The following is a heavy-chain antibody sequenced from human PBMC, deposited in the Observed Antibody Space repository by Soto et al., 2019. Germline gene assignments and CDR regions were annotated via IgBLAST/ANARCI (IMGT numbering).Heavy chain of an antibody. D-gene: IGHD1-1*01. CDR1: GYNFPSYD. Sequence: QVQLVQSGAEVKKPGASVKVSCKASGYNFPSYDINWVRQDTGQGLEWMGWMNPNSGNTGYAQKFQVRVTMTRNISLTTAYMELISLRSEDTAVYYCARDMTTPGMDVWGQGPTVTVAS. J-gene: IGHJ6*02. CDR3: ARDMTTPGMDV. CDR2: MNPNSGNT. V-gene: IGHV1-8*01.